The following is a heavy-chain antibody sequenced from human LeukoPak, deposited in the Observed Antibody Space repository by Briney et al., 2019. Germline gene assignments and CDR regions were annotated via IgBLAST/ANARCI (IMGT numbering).Heavy chain of an antibody. CDR3: ARALADSRGYYLGFDY. CDR2: IDNDGGDT. CDR1: GFTFSNYW. D-gene: IGHD3-22*01. J-gene: IGHJ4*02. V-gene: IGHV3-74*03. Sequence: GGSLRLSCSASGFTFSNYWIHWVRQPPGKGLVWVSRIDNDGGDTMYADSVRGRFTISRDNAKNTLFLQMNSLGAEDTAVYYCARALADSRGYYLGFDYWGQGTLVTVSS.